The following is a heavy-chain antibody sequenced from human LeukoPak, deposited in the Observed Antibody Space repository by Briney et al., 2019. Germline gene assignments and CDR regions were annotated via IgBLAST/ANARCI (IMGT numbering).Heavy chain of an antibody. J-gene: IGHJ4*02. CDR1: GFTFSSYW. CDR2: IKQDGSEK. D-gene: IGHD3-10*01. CDR3: AIGGRFGLLDY. V-gene: IGHV3-7*01. Sequence: GGSLRLSCAASGFTFSSYWMSWVRQAPGKGLEWVANIKQDGSEKYYVDSVKGRSTISRDNAKNSLYLQMNSLRAEDTAVYYCAIGGRFGLLDYWGQGTLVTVSS.